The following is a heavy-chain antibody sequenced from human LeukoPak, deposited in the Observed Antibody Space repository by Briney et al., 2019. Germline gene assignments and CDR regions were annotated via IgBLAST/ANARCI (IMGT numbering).Heavy chain of an antibody. V-gene: IGHV6-1*01. D-gene: IGHD3-10*01. CDR1: GDSVSSNSAA. Sequence: SQTLSLTCAISGDSVSSNSAAWNWIRQSPSRGLEWLGRTYYRSKWYNDYAVSVKSRITINPDTSKNQFSLQLNSVTPEDTAVYYFAREIITMVRGVIPYYYYYYMDAWGKGTTVTVSS. CDR3: AREIITMVRGVIPYYYYYYMDA. CDR2: TYYRSKWYN. J-gene: IGHJ6*03.